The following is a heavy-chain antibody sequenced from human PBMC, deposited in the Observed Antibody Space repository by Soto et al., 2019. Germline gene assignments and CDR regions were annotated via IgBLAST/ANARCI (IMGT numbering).Heavy chain of an antibody. CDR3: ARGYCSSTCCYTGWFDP. Sequence: QVQLVQSGAEVKKPGASGKVSCTASGYTFTGYSMHWVRQATGQGLEWMGWINTNSGCTNYAQKFQGRVTMTRDTSHSTAYMELSRLRSADTAVYYWARGYCSSTCCYTGWFDPCGQRTLVPVSS. J-gene: IGHJ5*02. V-gene: IGHV1-2*02. CDR2: INTNSGCT. CDR1: GYTFTGYS. D-gene: IGHD2-2*02.